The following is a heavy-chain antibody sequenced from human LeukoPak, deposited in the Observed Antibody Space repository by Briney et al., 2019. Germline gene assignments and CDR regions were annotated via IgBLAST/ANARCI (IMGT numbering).Heavy chain of an antibody. CDR1: GGAISSHY. CDR3: ARAPTLSDAFDV. CDR2: IHNSGRT. V-gene: IGHV4-59*11. Sequence: PSETLSLTCTVSGGAISSHYWSWIRQPPGKGLEWIGYIHNSGRTTNYPSLKSRVTISVDTSKNHFPLKLSSVTAADTTVYYCARAPTLSDAFDVWGQKTIVTVSS. J-gene: IGHJ3*01.